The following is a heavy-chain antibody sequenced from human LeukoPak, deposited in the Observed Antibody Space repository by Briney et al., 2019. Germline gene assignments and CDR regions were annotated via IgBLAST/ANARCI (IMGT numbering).Heavy chain of an antibody. V-gene: IGHV3-43*02. CDR3: AKDIGSGWSFDY. D-gene: IGHD6-19*01. CDR2: IKGNGDTT. J-gene: IGHJ4*02. CDR1: GFTFHNYA. Sequence: GGSLRLSCAASGFTFHNYAMHWVRQAPGKGLEWVSLIKGNGDTTYNADSVKGRFTISRDNCKNSLYLQINSLRTEDTALYYCAKDIGSGWSFDYWGQGTLVTVSS.